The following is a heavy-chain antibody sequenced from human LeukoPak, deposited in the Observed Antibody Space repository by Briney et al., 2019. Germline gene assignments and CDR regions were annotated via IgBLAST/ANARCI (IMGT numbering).Heavy chain of an antibody. CDR2: ISGSGDYT. Sequence: GGSLRLSCAASGFTLSTYGMSWVRQAPGKGLEWVSTISGSGDYTYYADSVKGRFTISRDNSKNTLYLQMNSLRAEDTAIYYCAKVTYGSGTYGAFDSWGQGTLVTVSS. V-gene: IGHV3-23*01. J-gene: IGHJ4*02. D-gene: IGHD3-10*01. CDR3: AKVTYGSGTYGAFDS. CDR1: GFTLSTYG.